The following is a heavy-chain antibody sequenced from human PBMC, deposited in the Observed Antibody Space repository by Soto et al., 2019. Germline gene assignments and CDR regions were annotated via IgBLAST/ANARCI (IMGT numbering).Heavy chain of an antibody. CDR1: GFTFSPYS. J-gene: IGHJ4*02. V-gene: IGHV3-48*02. CDR2: ISGSGSPI. Sequence: PGGSLRLSCAASGFTFSPYSMNWVRQAPGRGLEWVAFISGSGSPIYYADSVEGRFTISRDNAKNSLYLQMNSLRDEDTAVYYCARVRGHSYGYADYWGQGTLVTVS. D-gene: IGHD5-18*01. CDR3: ARVRGHSYGYADY.